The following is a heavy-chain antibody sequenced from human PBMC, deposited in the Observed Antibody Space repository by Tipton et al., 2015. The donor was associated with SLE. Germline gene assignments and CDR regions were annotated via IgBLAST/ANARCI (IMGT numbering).Heavy chain of an antibody. Sequence: LRLSFAVYGGSFSGYYWSWIRQPPGKGLEWIGEINHSGSTNYNPSLKSRVTISVDTSKNQFSLKLSSVTAADTAVYYCARGPLLDLWGRGTLVTVSS. V-gene: IGHV4-34*01. CDR2: INHSGST. CDR3: ARGPLLDL. J-gene: IGHJ2*01. CDR1: GGSFSGYY. D-gene: IGHD5/OR15-5a*01.